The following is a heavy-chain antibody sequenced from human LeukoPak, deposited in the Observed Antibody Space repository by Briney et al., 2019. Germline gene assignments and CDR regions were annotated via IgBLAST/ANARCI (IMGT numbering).Heavy chain of an antibody. D-gene: IGHD2-2*01. J-gene: IGHJ5*02. V-gene: IGHV1-18*01. Sequence: ASVKVSCKASGGTFSSYAITWVRQAPGQGLEWMGRISTSNGDTNYAQSLQGRVTMTTDTFTSTVYMELRSLRSDDTAVYYCARDPYHRLGPPLDLWGQGTLVTVSS. CDR2: ISTSNGDT. CDR1: GGTFSSYA. CDR3: ARDPYHRLGPPLDL.